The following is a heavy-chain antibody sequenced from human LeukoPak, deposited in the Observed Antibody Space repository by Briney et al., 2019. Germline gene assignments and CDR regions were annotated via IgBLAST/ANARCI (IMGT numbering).Heavy chain of an antibody. CDR3: ARDAVTTDFDY. CDR1: GFTFSSYG. CDR2: IWYDGSNK. J-gene: IGHJ4*02. Sequence: GRSLRLSCAASGFTFSSYGMHWVRQAPGKGLEWVAVIWYDGSNKYYADSVKGRFTISRDNSKNTLYLQMNSLRAEDTAVYYCARDAVTTDFDYWGQGTLVTVSS. D-gene: IGHD4-17*01. V-gene: IGHV3-33*01.